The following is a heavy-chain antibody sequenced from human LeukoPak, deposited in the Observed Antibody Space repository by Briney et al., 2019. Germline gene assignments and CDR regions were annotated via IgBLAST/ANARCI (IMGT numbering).Heavy chain of an antibody. CDR1: GFTFSSTG. Sequence: PGGSLRLSCAASGFTFSSTGMHWVRQAPGKGLEWVSFISYDGSIKYYAGSVRGRFAISRDNSKNTLFLQMIRLRAEDTAVYYCAKEGIAMAGTGDDYWGQGTLVTVSS. J-gene: IGHJ4*02. V-gene: IGHV3-30*18. CDR3: AKEGIAMAGTGDDY. CDR2: ISYDGSIK. D-gene: IGHD6-19*01.